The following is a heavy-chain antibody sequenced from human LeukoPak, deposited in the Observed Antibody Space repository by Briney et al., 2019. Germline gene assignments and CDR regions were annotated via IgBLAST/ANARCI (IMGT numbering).Heavy chain of an antibody. CDR3: ARVFARSGEISGSYFYY. CDR2: ISAYNGNT. CDR1: GYTFFSYG. J-gene: IGHJ4*02. D-gene: IGHD1-26*01. V-gene: IGHV1-18*01. Sequence: GASVKVSCKASGYTFFSYGINWVRQAPGQGLEWMGWISAYNGNTNYAQKLQGRVTMTTDESTSTAYMELSSLRSEDTAVYYCARVFARSGEISGSYFYYWGQGTLVTVSS.